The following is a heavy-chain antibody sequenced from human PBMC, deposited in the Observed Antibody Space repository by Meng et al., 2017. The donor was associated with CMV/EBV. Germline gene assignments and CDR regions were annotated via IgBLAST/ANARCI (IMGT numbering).Heavy chain of an antibody. J-gene: IGHJ6*02. D-gene: IGHD3-3*01. V-gene: IGHV3-48*04. Sequence: GSLRLSCAASAFTFSSYSMNWVRQAPGKGLEWVSYISSSSSTIYYADSVKGRFTISRDNAKNSLYLQMNSLRAEDTAVYYCARDSDSVRYYDFWSGYYGMDVWGQGTTVTVSS. CDR2: ISSSSSTI. CDR1: AFTFSSYS. CDR3: ARDSDSVRYYDFWSGYYGMDV.